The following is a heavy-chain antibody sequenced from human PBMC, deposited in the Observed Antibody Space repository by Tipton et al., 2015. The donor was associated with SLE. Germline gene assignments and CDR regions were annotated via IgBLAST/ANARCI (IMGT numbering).Heavy chain of an antibody. CDR2: VYSGGST. CDR3: ARDRGGAWAYYNGMAV. Sequence: GSLRLSCAASGFTVSSNYMRWVREAPGKGLEWVSVVYSGGSTYYADSVKGRFTITRDNSKNTLYLQMNSLRAEETAVYYCARDRGGAWAYYNGMAVWGQGTTVTVSS. D-gene: IGHD2-21*01. J-gene: IGHJ6*02. V-gene: IGHV3-53*05. CDR1: GFTVSSNY.